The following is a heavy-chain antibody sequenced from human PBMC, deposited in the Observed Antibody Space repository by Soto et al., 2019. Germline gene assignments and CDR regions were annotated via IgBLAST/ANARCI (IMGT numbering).Heavy chain of an antibody. CDR1: GFTFSSYD. Sequence: GGSLRLSCAASGFTFSSYDMHWVRQATGKGLEWVSAIGTAGDTYYPGSVKSRFTISRENAKNSLYLQMNSLRAEDTAVYYCARDFSQPYSSSWPYYYGMDVWCQGTTVTVSS. J-gene: IGHJ6*02. D-gene: IGHD6-13*01. CDR3: ARDFSQPYSSSWPYYYGMDV. V-gene: IGHV3-13*01. CDR2: IGTAGDT.